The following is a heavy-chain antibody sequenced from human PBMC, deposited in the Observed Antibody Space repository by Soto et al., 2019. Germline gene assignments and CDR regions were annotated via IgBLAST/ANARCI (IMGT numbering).Heavy chain of an antibody. Sequence: SATLSLTCAGSGGSLSGYYWSWIRQPPGEGLEWIGEINHSGSTNYNPSLKSRVTISVDTSKNQFSLKLSSVTAADTAVYYCARGGRGYSGYDRRHGMDVWGQGTTVTVSS. J-gene: IGHJ6*02. D-gene: IGHD5-12*01. CDR2: INHSGST. V-gene: IGHV4-34*01. CDR1: GGSLSGYY. CDR3: ARGGRGYSGYDRRHGMDV.